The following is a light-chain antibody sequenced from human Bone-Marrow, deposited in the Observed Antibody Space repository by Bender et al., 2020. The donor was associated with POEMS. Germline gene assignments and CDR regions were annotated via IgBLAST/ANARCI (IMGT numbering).Light chain of an antibody. Sequence: QSALTQPASVSGSPGQSITISCTGTSSDVGSYNYVSWYQQHPGKVPRLMIYEGTKRPSGISTRFFGSKSGHAASLTISGLQDEDEAYYYCCSYAGRSTVIFGGGTRLTVL. V-gene: IGLV2-23*01. CDR3: CSYAGRSTVI. J-gene: IGLJ2*01. CDR2: EGT. CDR1: SSDVGSYNY.